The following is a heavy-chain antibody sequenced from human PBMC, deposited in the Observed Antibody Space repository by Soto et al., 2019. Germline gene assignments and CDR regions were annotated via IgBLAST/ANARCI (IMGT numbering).Heavy chain of an antibody. CDR2: IIPILGIA. CDR3: ASSSRVLLDY. CDR1: GGTFSSYS. Sequence: QVQLVQSGAEVKKPGSSVKVCCKASGGTFSSYSISWVRQAPGQGLEWMGRIIPILGIANYAQKFQGRVTITADKSTSTAYMELSSLRSEDTAVYYCASSSRVLLDYLGQGTLVTVSS. J-gene: IGHJ4*02. D-gene: IGHD3-10*01. V-gene: IGHV1-69*02.